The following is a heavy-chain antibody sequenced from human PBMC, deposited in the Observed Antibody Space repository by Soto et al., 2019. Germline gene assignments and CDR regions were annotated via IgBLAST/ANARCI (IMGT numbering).Heavy chain of an antibody. J-gene: IGHJ6*02. Sequence: SETLSLTCTVSGGSISSYYWSWIRQPPGKGLEWIGYIYYSGSTNYNPSLKSRVTISVDTSKNQFSLKLSSVTTADTAAYYCARDNCGGDCYSGAYYYYGMDVWGRGTTVTVSS. CDR1: GGSISSYY. D-gene: IGHD2-21*02. V-gene: IGHV4-59*01. CDR3: ARDNCGGDCYSGAYYYYGMDV. CDR2: IYYSGST.